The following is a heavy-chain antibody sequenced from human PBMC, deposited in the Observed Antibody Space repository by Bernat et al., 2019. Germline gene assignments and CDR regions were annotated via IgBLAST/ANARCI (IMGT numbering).Heavy chain of an antibody. Sequence: EVQVVESGGDLVQPGGSLRLSCAASGFTFSSEPMNWVRQAPGEGLEWVANIRSDSSTMSYADSVKGRFTISRDNAKNSLYLQMSSLRAEDTAVYYCVRDVHYGFDIWGQGTVVTVSS. CDR3: VRDVHYGFDI. V-gene: IGHV3-48*04. D-gene: IGHD3-16*01. CDR1: GFTFSSEP. CDR2: IRSDSSTM. J-gene: IGHJ3*02.